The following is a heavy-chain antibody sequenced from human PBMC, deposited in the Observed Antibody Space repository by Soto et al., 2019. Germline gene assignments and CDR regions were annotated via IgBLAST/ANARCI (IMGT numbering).Heavy chain of an antibody. Sequence: TSETLSLTCTVSGDSISSSTYYWGWIRQPPGKGLEWIGNIYYSGITYYNPSLKSRVAISVDTSKNQVVLTMTNMDPVDTATYYSAHRRSTSYYDSTFDPWGQGTLATAPQ. CDR2: IYYSGIT. CDR3: AHRRSTSYYDSTFDP. CDR1: GDSISSSTYY. D-gene: IGHD3-22*01. J-gene: IGHJ5*02. V-gene: IGHV4-39*06.